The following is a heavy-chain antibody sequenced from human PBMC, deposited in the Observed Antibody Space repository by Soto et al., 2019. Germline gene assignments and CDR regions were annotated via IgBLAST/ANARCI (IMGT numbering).Heavy chain of an antibody. CDR2: IIPIFGTA. J-gene: IGHJ3*02. CDR3: ARGWELLAAFDI. CDR1: GGTFSSYA. V-gene: IGHV1-69*13. Sequence: ASVKVSCKAPGGTFSSYAISWVRQAPGQGLEWMGGIIPIFGTANYAQKFQGRVTITADEYTSTAYMELSSLRSEDTAVYYCARGWELLAAFDIWGQGTMVTVSS. D-gene: IGHD1-26*01.